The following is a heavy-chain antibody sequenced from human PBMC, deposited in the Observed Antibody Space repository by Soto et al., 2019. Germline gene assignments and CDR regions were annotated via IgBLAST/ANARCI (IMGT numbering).Heavy chain of an antibody. J-gene: IGHJ3*02. CDR1: GFTFRNCA. D-gene: IGHD4-4*01. CDR3: ASEGGLTVRCAGDAFDI. CDR2: ISYDGRDN. Sequence: QVQLVESGGGVVQPGSSLRLSCAASGFTFRNCAMHWVRQAPGKGLEWVAFISYDGRDNLYTESVKGRSTISRDNSKNTLYWQMNSLRAEDTAVYYCASEGGLTVRCAGDAFDIWGQGTMVTVSS. V-gene: IGHV3-30-3*01.